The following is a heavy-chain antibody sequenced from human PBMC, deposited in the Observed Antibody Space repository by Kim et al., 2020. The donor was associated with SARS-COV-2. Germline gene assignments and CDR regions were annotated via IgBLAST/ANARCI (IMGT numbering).Heavy chain of an antibody. CDR2: IYYSGST. J-gene: IGHJ4*02. V-gene: IGHV4-31*03. CDR1: GGSISSGGYY. CDR3: ARHVDTTIVDDY. D-gene: IGHD5-18*01. Sequence: TLSLTCTVSGGSISSGGYYWSWIRQHPGKGLEWIGYIYYSGSTYYNPSLKSRVTISVDTSKNQFSLKVRSVTAADTAVYYCARHVDTTIVDDYWGQGTLVTVS.